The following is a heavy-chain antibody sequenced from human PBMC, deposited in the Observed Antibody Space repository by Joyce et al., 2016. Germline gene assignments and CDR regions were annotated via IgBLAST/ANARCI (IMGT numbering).Heavy chain of an antibody. CDR1: GYPFTDYS. V-gene: IGHV1-2*06. Sequence: QVQVVQSGAEVKKPGASVKVSCRASGYPFTDYSIHWVRQAPGQGLECMGRVNPKGGDTNYAQNFQGRVTMTRDTSINTAYMGLSSLRSDDTAVYYCARGDLLDWGQGTLVTVSS. CDR2: VNPKGGDT. J-gene: IGHJ4*02. D-gene: IGHD2-8*02. CDR3: ARGDLLD.